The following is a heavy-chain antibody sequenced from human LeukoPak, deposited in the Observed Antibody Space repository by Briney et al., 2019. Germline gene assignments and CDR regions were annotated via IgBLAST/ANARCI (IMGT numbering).Heavy chain of an antibody. D-gene: IGHD3-10*01. V-gene: IGHV3-74*01. J-gene: IGHJ4*02. CDR1: GFTFSSYW. CDR2: INSDGSST. CDR3: ARGYYYGSGYFDY. Sequence: GGSLRLSCAASGFTFSSYWMHWVRQAPGKGLVWVSRINSDGSSTSYADSVKGRFTISRDNSKNTLYLQMNSLRAEDTAVYYCARGYYYGSGYFDYWGQGTLVTVSS.